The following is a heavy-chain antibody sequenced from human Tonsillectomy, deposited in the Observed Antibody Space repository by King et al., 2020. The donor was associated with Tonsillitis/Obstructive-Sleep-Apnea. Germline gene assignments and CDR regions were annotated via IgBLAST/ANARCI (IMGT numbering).Heavy chain of an antibody. CDR2: IIPIFGTA. V-gene: IGHV1-69*01. D-gene: IGHD3-10*01. Sequence: QLVQSGAEVKKPGSSVKVSCKASGCTFSSYAIIWVRQAPGQGLEWMGGIIPIFGTANYAQKFQGRVTITADESTSTAYLELSSLRSEDTAVYYCAAPSRSPTNYYYYYMDVWGKGTTVTVSS. CDR3: AAPSRSPTNYYYYYMDV. J-gene: IGHJ6*03. CDR1: GCTFSSYA.